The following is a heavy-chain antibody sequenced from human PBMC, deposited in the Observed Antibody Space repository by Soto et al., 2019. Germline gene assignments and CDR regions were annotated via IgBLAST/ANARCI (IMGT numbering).Heavy chain of an antibody. J-gene: IGHJ4*02. Sequence: PXGCLRLTCVASGFTFNTSWMSWVRQAPGKGLEWVANIKEDGSDKYYVDSVKGRFTISRDNAKNLLYLQMNSLGAGDTAMYYCARFTRGSSGDHWGQGTLVTVSS. CDR2: IKEDGSDK. CDR3: ARFTRGSSGDH. CDR1: GFTFNTSW. V-gene: IGHV3-7*01. D-gene: IGHD6-25*01.